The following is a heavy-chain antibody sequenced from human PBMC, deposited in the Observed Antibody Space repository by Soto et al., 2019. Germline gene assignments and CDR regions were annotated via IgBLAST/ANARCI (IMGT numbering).Heavy chain of an antibody. V-gene: IGHV1-69*01. D-gene: IGHD6-6*01. CDR1: GGTFSSYA. J-gene: IGHJ6*02. Sequence: QVQLVQSGAEVKKPGSSVKVSCKASGGTFSSYAISWVRQAPGQGLEWMGGIIPIFGTANYAQKFQGRVTITADESTSTAYMELSSLRSEDTAVYYCARVPRYTFSAARPPDPYYYGMDVWGQGTTVTVSS. CDR2: IIPIFGTA. CDR3: ARVPRYTFSAARPPDPYYYGMDV.